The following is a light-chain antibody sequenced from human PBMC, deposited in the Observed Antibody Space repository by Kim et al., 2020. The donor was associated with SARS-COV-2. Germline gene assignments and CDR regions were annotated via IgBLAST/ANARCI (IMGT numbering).Light chain of an antibody. Sequence: SSELTQDPAVSVALGQTVRITCQGDSLRSYYASWYQQKPGQAPVLVIYGKNNRPSGIPDRFSGSSSGNTASLTITGALAEDEADYYCNSRDSSGNHPFGTGTKVTVL. V-gene: IGLV3-19*01. CDR1: SLRSYY. CDR2: GKN. CDR3: NSRDSSGNHP. J-gene: IGLJ1*01.